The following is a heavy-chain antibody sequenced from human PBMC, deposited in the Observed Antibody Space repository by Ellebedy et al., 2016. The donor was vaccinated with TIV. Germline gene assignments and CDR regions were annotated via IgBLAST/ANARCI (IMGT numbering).Heavy chain of an antibody. CDR1: GFIFSDYY. J-gene: IGHJ4*02. V-gene: IGHV3-11*06. CDR3: GRDRRDGYTDY. CDR2: ISDSRTYT. D-gene: IGHD5-24*01. Sequence: GESLKISCTASGFIFSDYYMSWIRQAPGKGLEWVSYISDSRTYTNYADSVKVRFTISRDNAKNSLYLQMNSLRAEDTAVYFCGRDRRDGYTDYWGQGILVTVSS.